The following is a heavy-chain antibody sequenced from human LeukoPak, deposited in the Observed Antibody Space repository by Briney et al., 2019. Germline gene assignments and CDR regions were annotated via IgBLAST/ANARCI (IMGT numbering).Heavy chain of an antibody. CDR2: IYHGGNT. D-gene: IGHD2-21*02. CDR3: ARVARYCGGDCYSVLDY. V-gene: IGHV4-39*07. J-gene: IGHJ4*02. Sequence: SETLSLTCTVSGGSISSSGSYWGWIRQPPGKGLERIGSIYHGGNTYYTPSLKSRVTISVDTSKNQFSLKLSSVTAADTAVYYCARVARYCGGDCYSVLDYWGQGTLVTVSS. CDR1: GGSISSSGSY.